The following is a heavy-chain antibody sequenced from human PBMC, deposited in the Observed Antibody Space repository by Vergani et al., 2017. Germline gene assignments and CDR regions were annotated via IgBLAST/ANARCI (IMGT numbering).Heavy chain of an antibody. CDR3: AGDGPYYDXGSGYSHYKWFDP. J-gene: IGHJ5*02. Sequence: QVQLQESGPGLVKPSQTLPLTCTVSGGSMSSADYYWSWIRQSPGKGLEWIGYFYYSGNTTYNPSLKSRVTISADTSKNQFSLKLRSVTAADTAVYYCAGDGPYYDXGSGYSHYKWFDPWGQGTLVTVSS. CDR2: FYYSGNT. V-gene: IGHV4-30-4*01. D-gene: IGHD3-3*01. CDR1: GGSMSSADYY.